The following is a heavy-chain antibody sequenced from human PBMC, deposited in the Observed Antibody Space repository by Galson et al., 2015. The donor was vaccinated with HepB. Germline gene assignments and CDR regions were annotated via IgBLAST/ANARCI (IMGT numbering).Heavy chain of an antibody. V-gene: IGHV3-23*01. CDR1: GFTFSGYA. J-gene: IGHJ4*02. Sequence: SLRLSCAASGFTFSGYAMSWVRQAPGKGLEWVSTISGGGGGTYYADSVKGRFTISRDNSKNTLYLQMNSLRAEDTAVYHSGKSGPYCSSTSCYPDYWGQGTLVTVSS. D-gene: IGHD2-2*01. CDR3: GKSGPYCSSTSCYPDY. CDR2: ISGGGGGT.